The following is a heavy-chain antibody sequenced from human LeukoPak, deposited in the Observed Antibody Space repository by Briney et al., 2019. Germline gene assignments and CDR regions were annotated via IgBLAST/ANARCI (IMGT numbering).Heavy chain of an antibody. CDR1: GFTFSSYG. CDR2: IWYDGSNK. V-gene: IGHV3-33*01. Sequence: PGGSLRLSCAASGFTFSSYGMHWVRQARGKGLEWVAVIWYDGSNKYYADSVKGRFTISRDNSKNTLYLQMNSLRAEDTAMYHCARMGGCGDARWVDPWGQGTLVTVSS. J-gene: IGHJ5*02. D-gene: IGHD4-17*01. CDR3: ARMGGCGDARWVDP.